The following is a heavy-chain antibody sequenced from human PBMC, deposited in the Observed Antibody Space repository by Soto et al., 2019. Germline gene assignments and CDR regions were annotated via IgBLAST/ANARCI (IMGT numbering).Heavy chain of an antibody. CDR1: GYTFTGYY. J-gene: IGHJ5*02. D-gene: IGHD2-2*01. CDR3: ARDGTAEKQLLLAFDP. V-gene: IGHV1-2*02. CDR2: INPNSGDT. Sequence: VSCKASGYTFTGYYMYWVRQAPGQGLEWMGWINPNSGDTSYAQKFQGRVTMTTDTSLSTAYMELSRLTSDDTAVYYCARDGTAEKQLLLAFDPWGQGTLVTVSS.